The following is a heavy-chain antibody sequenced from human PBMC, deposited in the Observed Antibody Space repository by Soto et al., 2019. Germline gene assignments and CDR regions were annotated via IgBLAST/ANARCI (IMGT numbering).Heavy chain of an antibody. V-gene: IGHV4-31*03. D-gene: IGHD2-2*01. J-gene: IGHJ4*02. CDR3: ARSSTSANYFDY. Sequence: PSLTCTVSGGSISSCGYYWSWIRQHPGKGLEWIGYIYYSGSTYYNPSLKSRVTISVDTSKNQFSLKLSSVTAADTAVYYCARSSTSANYFDYWGQGTLVTVSS. CDR2: IYYSGST. CDR1: GGSISSCGYY.